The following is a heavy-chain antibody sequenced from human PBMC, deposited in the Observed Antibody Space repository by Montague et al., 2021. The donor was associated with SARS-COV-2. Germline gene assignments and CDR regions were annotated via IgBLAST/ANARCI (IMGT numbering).Heavy chain of an antibody. Sequence: SETLSLTCTVSGGSISSYYWSWIRQPPGKGLEWIGYIYYSGSTNYNPSLKSRVTISVDTSKNQFSLKLSSVTAADTAVYYSARGPDHYDFWSGYYYYMDVWGKGTTVTVSS. CDR1: GGSISSYY. CDR2: IYYSGST. J-gene: IGHJ6*03. CDR3: ARGPDHYDFWSGYYYYMDV. V-gene: IGHV4-59*01. D-gene: IGHD3-3*01.